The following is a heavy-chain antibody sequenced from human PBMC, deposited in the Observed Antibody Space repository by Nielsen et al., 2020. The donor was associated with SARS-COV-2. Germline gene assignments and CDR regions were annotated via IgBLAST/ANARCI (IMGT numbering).Heavy chain of an antibody. CDR2: ITSSSTTI. V-gene: IGHV3-48*01. CDR3: AREEAAGGFCSDGVCSSFDN. D-gene: IGHD2-8*01. Sequence: GESLKISCATSGFTFKNYAMNWVRQAPGKGLEWVSYITSSSTTIYYADSVRGRFTISRDNAKNSLFLQMNSLRADDTAVYYCAREEAAGGFCSDGVCSSFDNWGQGTLVTVSS. J-gene: IGHJ4*02. CDR1: GFTFKNYA.